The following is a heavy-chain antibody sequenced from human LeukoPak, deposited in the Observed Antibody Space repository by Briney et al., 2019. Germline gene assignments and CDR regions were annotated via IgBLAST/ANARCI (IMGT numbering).Heavy chain of an antibody. CDR3: AKDSAVAGHFDY. CDR2: IWYDGSNK. Sequence: PGRSLRLSCAASGFTFSSYGMHWVRQAPGKVLEWVSVIWYDGSNKYYAGSVKGRFNIHRDNSKNTLYLQMNSLRDDDTAVYYCAKDSAVAGHFDYWRQGTLVTVSS. D-gene: IGHD6-19*01. J-gene: IGHJ4*02. V-gene: IGHV3-33*06. CDR1: GFTFSSYG.